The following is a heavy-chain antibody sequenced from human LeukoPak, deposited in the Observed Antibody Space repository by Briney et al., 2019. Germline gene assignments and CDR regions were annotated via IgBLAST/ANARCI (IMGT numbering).Heavy chain of an antibody. D-gene: IGHD3-22*01. J-gene: IGHJ4*02. V-gene: IGHV3-33*01. CDR1: GFTFSSYG. CDR2: IWYDGSNK. CDR3: ARENYYDSSGYYTGLDY. Sequence: GGSLRLSCAASGFTFSSYGMHWVRQVPGKGLEWVAVIWYDGSNKYYADSVKGRFTISRDNSKNTLYLQMNSLRAEDTAVYYCARENYYDSSGYYTGLDYWGQGTLVTVSS.